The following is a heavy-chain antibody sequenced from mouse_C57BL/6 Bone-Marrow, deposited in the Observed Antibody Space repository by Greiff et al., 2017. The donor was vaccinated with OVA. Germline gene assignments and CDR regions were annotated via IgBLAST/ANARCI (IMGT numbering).Heavy chain of an antibody. J-gene: IGHJ1*03. V-gene: IGHV5-16*01. D-gene: IGHD1-1*01. CDR3: GRGAVCYGSSYGDFDV. CDR2: INYDGSST. CDR1: GFTFSDYY. Sequence: EVKLQESEGGLVQPGSSMKLSCTASGFTFSDYYMAWVRQVPEKGLEWVANINYDGSSTYYLDSLKSRFIISRDNAKNILYMQRSSLKAEDTATDYCGRGAVCYGSSYGDFDVWGTGTTVTVSS.